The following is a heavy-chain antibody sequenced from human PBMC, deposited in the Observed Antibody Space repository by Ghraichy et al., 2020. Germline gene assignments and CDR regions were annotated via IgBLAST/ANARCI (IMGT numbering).Heavy chain of an antibody. V-gene: IGHV3-23*01. Sequence: GESLNISCAASGFTFVNNAMTWVRQAPGKGLEWVSNIGGSGGRTYYADSVKGRFTISRDDSKNTVYLQMNSLRVEDTGIYYCAKNSDLDYWGQGTLVTVSS. D-gene: IGHD1-26*01. CDR1: GFTFVNNA. CDR3: AKNSDLDY. CDR2: IGGSGGRT. J-gene: IGHJ4*02.